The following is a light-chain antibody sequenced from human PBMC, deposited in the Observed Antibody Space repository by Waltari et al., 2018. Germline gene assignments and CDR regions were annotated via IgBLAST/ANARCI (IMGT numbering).Light chain of an antibody. CDR3: CSYAGSYTWV. J-gene: IGLJ3*02. CDR2: DDN. Sequence: QSALTQPASVSGSPGQSIPLSCTGTSSDVGHYNLVSWYQQYPGKAPKVMIYDDNRRPSGVSDRFSGSKSGNTASLTISGVQAEDEADYYCCSYAGSYTWVFGGGTKLTVL. V-gene: IGLV2-23*01. CDR1: SSDVGHYNL.